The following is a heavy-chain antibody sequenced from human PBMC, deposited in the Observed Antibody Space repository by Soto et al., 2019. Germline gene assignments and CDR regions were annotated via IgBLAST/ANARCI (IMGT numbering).Heavy chain of an antibody. CDR1: GFTFSNYG. J-gene: IGHJ3*01. Sequence: QVQLVESGGGVVQPGTSLRLSCVATGFTFSNYGIHWVRQAPSRGLEWVAVIWHDGSQKYLTDSVRGRFTISRDNSKNTVYLQMNSLRVEDTAVYYCEGRDDPFHVWGQGTMVTVSS. V-gene: IGHV3-33*01. CDR2: IWHDGSQK. CDR3: EGRDDPFHV.